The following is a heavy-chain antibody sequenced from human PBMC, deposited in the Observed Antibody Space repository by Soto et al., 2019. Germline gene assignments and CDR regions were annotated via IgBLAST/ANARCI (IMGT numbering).Heavy chain of an antibody. J-gene: IGHJ4*02. V-gene: IGHV3-7*01. Sequence: HPGGSLRLSCVASGFTFGSYWMSWVRQAPGKGLEWVANIKGDGSEKYCVDSLKGRFTVSRDNAKNSVYLQMNSLTADDTAIYYCAREVEPYRNGCRNCGAYDYWGQGILVTVSS. CDR1: GFTFGSYW. CDR3: AREVEPYRNGCRNCGAYDY. CDR2: IKGDGSEK. D-gene: IGHD6-19*01.